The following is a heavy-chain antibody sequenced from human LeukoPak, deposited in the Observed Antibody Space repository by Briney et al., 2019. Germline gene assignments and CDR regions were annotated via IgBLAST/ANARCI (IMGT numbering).Heavy chain of an antibody. CDR1: GFTFEDYA. CDR3: AKDMPDIVVVPAAIHYYYYMDV. D-gene: IGHD2-2*01. V-gene: IGHV3-9*01. Sequence: GRSLRLSCAASGFTFEDYAMHWVRQAPGKGLEWVSGISWNSGSIGYADSVKGRFTISRDNAKNSLYLQMSSLRAEDTALYYCAKDMPDIVVVPAAIHYYYYMDVWGKGTTVTVSS. J-gene: IGHJ6*03. CDR2: ISWNSGSI.